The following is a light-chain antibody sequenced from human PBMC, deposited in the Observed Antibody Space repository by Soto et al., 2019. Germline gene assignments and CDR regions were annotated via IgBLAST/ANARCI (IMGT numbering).Light chain of an antibody. V-gene: IGKV3-15*01. J-gene: IGKJ4*01. CDR3: QHYNNWPLT. CDR1: QSVSSN. CDR2: DAS. Sequence: EIVMTQSPANLSVSPGERATLSCRASQSVSSNLAWYQQTPGQAPRLLIYDASTRATGIPARFSGSGSGTEFTLTISSLQSEDFAVYYCQHYNNWPLTFGGGTKVEIK.